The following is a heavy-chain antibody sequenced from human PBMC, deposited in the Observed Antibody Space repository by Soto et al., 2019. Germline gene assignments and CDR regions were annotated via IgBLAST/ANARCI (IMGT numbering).Heavy chain of an antibody. CDR1: GFTFSSYD. D-gene: IGHD3-3*01. V-gene: IGHV3-13*05. CDR3: ARGAYYDFWSGPYYYYDMDV. Sequence: EVQLVESGGGLVQPGGSLRLSCAASGFTFSSYDMHWVRQATGKGLEWVSAIGTAGDPYYPGSVKGRFTISRENAKNSLYLHMNRLRERDTAVYYCARGAYYDFWSGPYYYYDMDVWGKGTTVTVSS. J-gene: IGHJ6*04. CDR2: IGTAGDP.